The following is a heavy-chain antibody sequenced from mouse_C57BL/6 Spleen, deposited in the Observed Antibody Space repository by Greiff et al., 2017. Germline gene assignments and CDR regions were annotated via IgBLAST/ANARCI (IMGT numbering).Heavy chain of an antibody. CDR3: ARKMGYGNYGLYYFDY. D-gene: IGHD2-1*01. J-gene: IGHJ2*01. Sequence: VKLMESGPGLVAPSQSLSITCTVSGFSLTSYAISWVRQPPGKGLEWLGVIWTGGGTNYNSALKSRLSISKDNSKSQVFLKMNSLQTDDTARYYCARKMGYGNYGLYYFDYWGQGTTLTVSS. CDR1: GFSLTSYA. V-gene: IGHV2-9-1*01. CDR2: IWTGGGT.